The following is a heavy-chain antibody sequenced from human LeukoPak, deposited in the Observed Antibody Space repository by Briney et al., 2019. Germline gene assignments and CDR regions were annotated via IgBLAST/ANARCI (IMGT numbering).Heavy chain of an antibody. Sequence: SETLSLTCTVSGGSISSYYWSWIRQPPGKGLEWIAYIYYSGTTKYNASPKSRVTMSVDTSKNPFSLKLSSVTAADTAVYYCARMVRGVIDAFEIWGQGTMVTVSS. CDR2: IYYSGTT. V-gene: IGHV4-59*01. J-gene: IGHJ3*02. D-gene: IGHD3-10*01. CDR3: ARMVRGVIDAFEI. CDR1: GGSISSYY.